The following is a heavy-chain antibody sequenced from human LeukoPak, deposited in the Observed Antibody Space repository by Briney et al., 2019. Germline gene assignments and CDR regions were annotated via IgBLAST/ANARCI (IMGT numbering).Heavy chain of an antibody. Sequence: ASETLSLTCAVSGYSISSGCYWGWIRQPPGKGLEWIGSIYHSGSTYYNPSLKSRVTISVDTSKNQFSLKLSSVTAADTAVYYCARPDGHYDFWSGYWEWTGGIEYWGQGTLVTVSS. CDR1: GYSISSGCY. D-gene: IGHD3-3*01. V-gene: IGHV4-38-2*01. CDR2: IYHSGST. CDR3: ARPDGHYDFWSGYWEWTGGIEY. J-gene: IGHJ4*02.